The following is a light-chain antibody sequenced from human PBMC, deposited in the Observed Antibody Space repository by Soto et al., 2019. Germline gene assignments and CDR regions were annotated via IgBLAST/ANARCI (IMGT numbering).Light chain of an antibody. CDR3: QQYSNWPPWT. CDR2: GAS. Sequence: DIVMTQSPATLSVSTGKRATLSCRASQSVGGNLAWYQQKPGQAPRLLIYGASTRATGIPARFSGSGSGTEFTLTIRSLQSEDFVVYYCQQYSNWPPWTFGQGNKVEIK. V-gene: IGKV3D-15*01. CDR1: QSVGGN. J-gene: IGKJ1*01.